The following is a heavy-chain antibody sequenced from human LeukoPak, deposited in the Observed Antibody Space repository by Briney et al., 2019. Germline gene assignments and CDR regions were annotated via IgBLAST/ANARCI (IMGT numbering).Heavy chain of an antibody. D-gene: IGHD4-17*01. CDR1: GGSISYYY. Sequence: SETLSLTCTVSGGSISYYYWSWIRQPPGKGLEWIGYIYYSGSTNYSPSLKSRVIISVDTSKNQFSLKLSSVAAADTAVYYCARDYGDYFDYWGQGTLVTVSS. J-gene: IGHJ4*02. CDR2: IYYSGST. CDR3: ARDYGDYFDY. V-gene: IGHV4-59*01.